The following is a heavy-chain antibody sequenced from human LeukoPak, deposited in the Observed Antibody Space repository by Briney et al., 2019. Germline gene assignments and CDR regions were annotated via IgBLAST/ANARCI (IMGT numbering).Heavy chain of an antibody. D-gene: IGHD4-11*01. CDR1: GGSIRSYY. J-gene: IGHJ4*02. V-gene: IGHV4-59*01. Sequence: SETLSLTCTVSGGSIRSYYWSWIRQPPGKGLEWIGYIYYSGSTSYNPSLKSRVTISVDTSKNQFSLKLSSVTAADTAVYYCARDLTPTTVPHFDHWGQGTLVTVPS. CDR3: ARDLTPTTVPHFDH. CDR2: IYYSGST.